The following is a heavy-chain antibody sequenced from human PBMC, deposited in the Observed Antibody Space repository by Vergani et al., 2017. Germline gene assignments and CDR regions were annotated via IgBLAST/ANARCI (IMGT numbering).Heavy chain of an antibody. CDR2: ISSSSSYI. CDR1: GFTFSSYS. D-gene: IGHD6-6*01. Sequence: EVQMVEFGGGLVKPGGSLRLSCAASGFTFSSYSMNWVRQAPGKGLEWVSSISSSSSYIYYADSVKGRFPISRNNAKNSLYLQMNSLRAEDTAVYYCARGLAARTGNWFDPWGQGTLVTVSS. V-gene: IGHV3-21*01. CDR3: ARGLAARTGNWFDP. J-gene: IGHJ5*02.